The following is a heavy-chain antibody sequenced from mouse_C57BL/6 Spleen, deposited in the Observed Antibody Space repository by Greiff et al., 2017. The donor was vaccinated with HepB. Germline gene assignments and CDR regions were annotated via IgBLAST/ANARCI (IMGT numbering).Heavy chain of an antibody. D-gene: IGHD2-3*01. Sequence: EVKLVESGGGLVKPGGSLKLSCAASGFTFSSYAMSWVRQTLEKRLEWVATISDGGSYTYYPDNVKGRFTISRDNAKNNLYLQMSHLKSEDTAMYYCARDDGYSDFDYWGQGTTLTVSS. J-gene: IGHJ2*01. V-gene: IGHV5-4*01. CDR1: GFTFSSYA. CDR3: ARDDGYSDFDY. CDR2: ISDGGSYT.